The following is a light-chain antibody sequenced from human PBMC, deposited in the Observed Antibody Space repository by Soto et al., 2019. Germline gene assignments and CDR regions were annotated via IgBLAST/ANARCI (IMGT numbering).Light chain of an antibody. Sequence: IQLTQYPSSLSAAVGDRVIITFRAIQGISSYLAWYQQKLGKAPKLLIYAASTLQSGVPSRFSGSGSGTDFTLTISSLQPEDFASYYCQQLDSFPITFGQGTRLEIK. CDR2: AAS. V-gene: IGKV1-9*01. J-gene: IGKJ5*01. CDR1: QGISSY. CDR3: QQLDSFPIT.